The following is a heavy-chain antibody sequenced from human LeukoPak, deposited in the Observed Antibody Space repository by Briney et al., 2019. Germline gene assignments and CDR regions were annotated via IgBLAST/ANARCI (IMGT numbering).Heavy chain of an antibody. Sequence: GESLKISCKVSGYRFPSYWIGWVRQMPGKGLEWMGIIYPGDSDTRYSPSFQGQVTMSADRSISTVYLQWSSLKASDTAMYYCARWYCGYESDVLDLWGQGTLVTVST. V-gene: IGHV5-51*01. J-gene: IGHJ4*02. D-gene: IGHD5-12*01. CDR3: ARWYCGYESDVLDL. CDR1: GYRFPSYW. CDR2: IYPGDSDT.